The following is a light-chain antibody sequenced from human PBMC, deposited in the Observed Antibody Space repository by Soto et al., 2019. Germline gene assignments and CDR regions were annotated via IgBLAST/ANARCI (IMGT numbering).Light chain of an antibody. Sequence: EIVMTQSPATLSVSPGERATLPCRASQSVRSNLAWYQQKPGQAPRLLIYGASTRAIGIPARFSGSGSGTEFALTISSLQSEDFAVYYCQQYNNWPYTFGQGTKLEIK. CDR3: QQYNNWPYT. J-gene: IGKJ2*01. CDR2: GAS. V-gene: IGKV3-15*01. CDR1: QSVRSN.